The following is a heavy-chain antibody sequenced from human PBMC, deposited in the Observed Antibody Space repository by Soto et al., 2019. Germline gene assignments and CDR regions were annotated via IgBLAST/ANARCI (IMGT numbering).Heavy chain of an antibody. V-gene: IGHV4-59*01. CDR1: GDSSSTYY. Sequence: QVQLQESGPGLVKSSETLSLTCSVSGDSSSTYYWGWIRQPPGKGLEWIGYINYIGRSNPNPSLRSRLSISVDASKNQVSLKLTSVTAADTAVYYCARSYCADSVSCNWFDPWGQGTLVVVSS. J-gene: IGHJ5*02. CDR2: INYIGRS. D-gene: IGHD2-8*02. CDR3: ARSYCADSVSCNWFDP.